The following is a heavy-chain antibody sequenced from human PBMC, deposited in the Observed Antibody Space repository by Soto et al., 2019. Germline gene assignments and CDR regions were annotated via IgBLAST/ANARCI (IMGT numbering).Heavy chain of an antibody. Sequence: EVRLVESGGGLVKPGGSLRLSCVASGINFKNAWMSWVRQAPGKGLEWVGLIKSRTDGETVDYAGAVRGRISISRDDSENTVYLQMSSLESEDTAVYYCTTDAPQYSGSELGGQGTLVTVSS. V-gene: IGHV3-15*01. CDR1: GINFKNAW. CDR3: TTDAPQYSGSEL. CDR2: IKSRTDGETV. J-gene: IGHJ4*02. D-gene: IGHD1-26*01.